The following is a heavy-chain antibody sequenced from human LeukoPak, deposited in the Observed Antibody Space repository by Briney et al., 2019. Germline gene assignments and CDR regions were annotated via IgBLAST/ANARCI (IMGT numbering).Heavy chain of an antibody. CDR1: GFTFRRYS. Sequence: GGSLRLSCAASGFTFRRYSMNWVRQAPGKGLEWVSSISSSSSYIYYADSVKGRFTISRDNAKNSLYLQMNSLRAEDTAVYYFGRERPVLTYYYDSSGYYYFDYWGQGTLVTVSS. CDR3: GRERPVLTYYYDSSGYYYFDY. J-gene: IGHJ4*02. V-gene: IGHV3-21*01. D-gene: IGHD3-22*01. CDR2: ISSSSSYI.